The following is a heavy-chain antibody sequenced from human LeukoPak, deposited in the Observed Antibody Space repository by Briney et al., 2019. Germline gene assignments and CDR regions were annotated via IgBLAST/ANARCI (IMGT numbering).Heavy chain of an antibody. CDR1: GFTVSSNY. D-gene: IGHD3-22*01. CDR3: ARDFYDSSGYSNADYYGMDV. Sequence: AGGSLRLSCAASGFTVSSNYMSWVRQAPGKGLEWVSVIYSGGSTYYADSVKGRFTISRDNSKNTLYLQMNSLRAEDTAVYYCARDFYDSSGYSNADYYGMDVWGQGTTVTVSS. V-gene: IGHV3-66*01. J-gene: IGHJ6*02. CDR2: IYSGGST.